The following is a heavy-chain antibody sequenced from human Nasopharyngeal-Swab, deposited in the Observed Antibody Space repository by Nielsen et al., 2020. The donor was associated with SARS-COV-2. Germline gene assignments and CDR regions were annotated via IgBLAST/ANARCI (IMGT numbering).Heavy chain of an antibody. J-gene: IGHJ4*02. V-gene: IGHV2-5*08. CDR1: GFSLSTSGMC. CDR2: IYWDDDK. Sequence: SGPTLVKPTQTLTLTCTFSGFSLSTSGMCVSWIRQPPGKALEWLALIYWDDDKRYSPSLKSRLTITKDTSKNQVVLTMTNMDPVDTATYYCAHRTSVSFRFSFDYWGQGTLVTVSS. D-gene: IGHD3-16*01. CDR3: AHRTSVSFRFSFDY.